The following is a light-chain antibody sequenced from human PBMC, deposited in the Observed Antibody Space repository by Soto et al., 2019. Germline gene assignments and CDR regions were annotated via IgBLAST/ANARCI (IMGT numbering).Light chain of an antibody. CDR2: GAS. Sequence: IVLRQSPGTLSLATGERATLSSRAGQSVSSNYLAWYQQKPGQAPRLLIYGASSRATGIPDKFSGSGSSRDFTLITDGREPEDVVVYYWQQYGYSPITFGQGTRLEI. CDR1: QSVSSNY. CDR3: QQYGYSPIT. J-gene: IGKJ5*01. V-gene: IGKV3-20*01.